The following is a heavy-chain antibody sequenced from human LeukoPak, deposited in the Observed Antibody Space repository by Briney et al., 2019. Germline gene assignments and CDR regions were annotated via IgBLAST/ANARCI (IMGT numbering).Heavy chain of an antibody. D-gene: IGHD2-8*02. CDR2: IYYTGSI. V-gene: IGHV4-59*01. J-gene: IGHJ4*02. Sequence: PSETLSLTCTASGGSINISYWSWIRQPPGKGLEWIGDIYYTGSINYNPSLKSRVTISVDTSKNHFSLKLSSVTAADTAVYYCARGGGRYCTGTTCYSFDYWGQGTLVTVSS. CDR3: ARGGGRYCTGTTCYSFDY. CDR1: GGSINISY.